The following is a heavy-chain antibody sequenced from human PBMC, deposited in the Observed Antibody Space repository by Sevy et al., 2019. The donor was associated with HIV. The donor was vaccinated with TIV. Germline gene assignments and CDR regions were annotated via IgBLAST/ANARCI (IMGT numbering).Heavy chain of an antibody. CDR2: IIPIFGTA. V-gene: IGHV1-69*13. CDR3: ARSARELKYCSGGSCYSVGIDC. Sequence: ASVKVSCKASGGTFSSYAISWVRQAPGQGLEWMGGIIPIFGTANYAQKFQGRVTITADESTSTAYLELSSLRSEDTAVYYCARSARELKYCSGGSCYSVGIDCWGQGTLVTVSS. CDR1: GGTFSSYA. D-gene: IGHD2-15*01. J-gene: IGHJ4*02.